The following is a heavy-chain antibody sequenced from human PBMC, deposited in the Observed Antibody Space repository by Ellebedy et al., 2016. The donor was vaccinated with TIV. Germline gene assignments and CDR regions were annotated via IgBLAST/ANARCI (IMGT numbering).Heavy chain of an antibody. CDR3: AREWGRSAATFDY. D-gene: IGHD3-16*01. V-gene: IGHV3-23*01. CDR1: GFTFNSYA. Sequence: GESLKISCAASGFTFNSYAMNWVRQAPGKGLEWVSAISDSGGSTFYADSVKGRFTISRDNSKNTLYLQMNRLSAEDTAVYYCAREWGRSAATFDYWGQGTLVTVSS. CDR2: ISDSGGST. J-gene: IGHJ4*02.